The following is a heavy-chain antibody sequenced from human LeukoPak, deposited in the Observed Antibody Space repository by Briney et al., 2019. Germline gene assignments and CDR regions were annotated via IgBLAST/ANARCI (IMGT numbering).Heavy chain of an antibody. Sequence: SETLSLTCTVSGVSVSNFYWSWIRQPAGRGLEWIGRIYTNGNTNYSPSLKSRVTMSADTSKSQLSLKLTSVTAADTAVYYCARLPSVAPYPFDYWGQGNLVTVSS. CDR1: GVSVSNFY. CDR3: ARLPSVAPYPFDY. V-gene: IGHV4-4*07. J-gene: IGHJ4*02. CDR2: IYTNGNT. D-gene: IGHD2-15*01.